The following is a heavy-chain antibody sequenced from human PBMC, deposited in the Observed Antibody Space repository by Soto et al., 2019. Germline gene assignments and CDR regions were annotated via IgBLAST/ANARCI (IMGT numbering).Heavy chain of an antibody. Sequence: GGSLRLSCAASGFTFSSYAMSWVRQAPGKGLEWVSAISGSGGSTYYADSVKGRFTISRDNSKNTLYLQMNSLRAEDTAVYYCAKEEGGQSPPPIEKHPPTQAPPFAPWGQETLVTVSS. CDR1: GFTFSSYA. J-gene: IGHJ5*02. CDR3: AKEEGGQSPPPIEKHPPTQAPPFAP. CDR2: ISGSGGST. V-gene: IGHV3-23*01. D-gene: IGHD1-1*01.